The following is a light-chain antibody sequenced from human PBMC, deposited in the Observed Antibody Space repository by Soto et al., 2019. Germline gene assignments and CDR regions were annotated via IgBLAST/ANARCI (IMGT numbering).Light chain of an antibody. CDR1: QSLLHSNGYNY. CDR2: LGS. Sequence: DNVMTQTPLSLPVTPGEPASISCRSSQSLLHSNGYNYLDWYLQKPGQSPQLLIYLGSHRASGVPDRFSGSGSGTDFTLKISRVEAEDVGVYYCMQALQTLWTFGQGTKVDIK. J-gene: IGKJ1*01. V-gene: IGKV2-28*01. CDR3: MQALQTLWT.